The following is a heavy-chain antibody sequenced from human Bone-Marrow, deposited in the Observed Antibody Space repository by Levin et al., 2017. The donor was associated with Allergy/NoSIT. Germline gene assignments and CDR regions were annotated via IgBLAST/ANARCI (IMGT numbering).Heavy chain of an antibody. Sequence: PVASVKVSCTAFGFTFRDYAICWFRQAPGKGLEGVGCISSKDYGGTTEYAASVKGRFTMSRDDSKTTAYLQMSGLKIADTAVYHCSRLYSGSLYYFDSWGQGTTVAVSS. V-gene: IGHV3-49*03. CDR2: ISSKDYGGTT. J-gene: IGHJ4*02. D-gene: IGHD6-13*01. CDR1: GFTFRDYA. CDR3: SRLYSGSLYYFDS.